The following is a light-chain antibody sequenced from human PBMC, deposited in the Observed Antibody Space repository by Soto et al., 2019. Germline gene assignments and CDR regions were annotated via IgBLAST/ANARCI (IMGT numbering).Light chain of an antibody. CDR3: QQHGSSPIT. CDR2: GAS. J-gene: IGKJ5*01. CDR1: QSVSSSY. Sequence: IVLTQSPGTLSLSPGERATLSCRASQSVSSSYLAWHQQKPGQTPRLLVYGASNRATGIPDRFSGSGSGTDFTLTISRLEPEDFAVYYCQQHGSSPITFGQGTRLEIK. V-gene: IGKV3-20*01.